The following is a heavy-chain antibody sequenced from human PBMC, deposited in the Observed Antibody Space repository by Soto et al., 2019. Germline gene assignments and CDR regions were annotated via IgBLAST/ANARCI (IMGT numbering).Heavy chain of an antibody. CDR3: ARGRSTVTAFWFDP. Sequence: SETLSLTLTISGGSISRGDYYWSWIRQPPGKGLDLIGYIYYSGSTYYNPSLKSRVTISVDTSKNQFSLKLSSVTAADTAVYYCARGRSTVTAFWFDPWCQRPLVTVSS. D-gene: IGHD4-17*01. CDR2: IYYSGST. J-gene: IGHJ5*02. CDR1: GGSISRGDYY. V-gene: IGHV4-30-4*01.